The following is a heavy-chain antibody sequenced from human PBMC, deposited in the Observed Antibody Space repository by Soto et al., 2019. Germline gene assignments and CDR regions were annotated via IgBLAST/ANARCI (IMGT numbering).Heavy chain of an antibody. CDR1: GGTFSSYA. CDR2: VIPIFGTE. V-gene: IGHV1-69*13. J-gene: IGHJ4*02. Sequence: SVKVSCKASGGTFSSYAISVVRQATGHRLEWMGGVIPIFGTENYAQKFQGRVTITADESTSTASMQLSSLRSEDTAVYYCARDRRVSGNSRAGFDYWGQGTLVTVSS. D-gene: IGHD3-3*01. CDR3: ARDRRVSGNSRAGFDY.